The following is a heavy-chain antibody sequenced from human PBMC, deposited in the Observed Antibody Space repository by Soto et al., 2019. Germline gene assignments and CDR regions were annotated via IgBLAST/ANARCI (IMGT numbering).Heavy chain of an antibody. CDR2: ISGSGGST. CDR3: ARGYCSSTSCSYFDY. V-gene: IGHV3-23*01. J-gene: IGHJ4*02. CDR1: GFTFSSYA. D-gene: IGHD2-2*01. Sequence: EVQLLASGGGLVQPGGCLRLSCAASGFTFSSYAMSWVRQAPGKGMEWVSAISGSGGSTYYADYEKGRFTISRDNSKNTLYLQMNRLRAEDTAVYYCARGYCSSTSCSYFDYWGQGTLVTVSS.